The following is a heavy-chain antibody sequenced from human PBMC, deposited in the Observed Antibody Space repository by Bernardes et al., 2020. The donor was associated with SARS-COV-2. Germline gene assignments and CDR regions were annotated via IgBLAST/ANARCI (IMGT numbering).Heavy chain of an antibody. J-gene: IGHJ4*02. CDR2: ISGSGDST. Sequence: GGSLRLSCAASGFTFSSYAMSWVRQAPGKGLEWVSAISGSGDSTYYADSVKGRFTISRDNSKSTMYLQMNSLRAEDTAVYYCAKVVYYDSSGSYFFDYWGQGTLVTVSS. CDR1: GFTFSSYA. D-gene: IGHD3-22*01. V-gene: IGHV3-23*01. CDR3: AKVVYYDSSGSYFFDY.